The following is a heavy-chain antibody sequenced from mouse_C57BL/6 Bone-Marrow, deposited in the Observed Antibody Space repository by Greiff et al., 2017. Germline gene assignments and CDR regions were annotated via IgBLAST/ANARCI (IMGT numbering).Heavy chain of an antibody. D-gene: IGHD6-2*01. CDR2: ISSGSSTL. CDR1: GFTFSDYG. CDR3: ARSLAWFAY. J-gene: IGHJ3*01. V-gene: IGHV5-17*01. Sequence: EVKLKESGGGLVKPGGSLKLSCAASGFTFSDYGMHWVRQAPEKGLEWVAYISSGSSTLYYADTVKGRFTISRDNAKNTLFLQMTSLRSEDTAMYYCARSLAWFAYWGQGTLVTVSA.